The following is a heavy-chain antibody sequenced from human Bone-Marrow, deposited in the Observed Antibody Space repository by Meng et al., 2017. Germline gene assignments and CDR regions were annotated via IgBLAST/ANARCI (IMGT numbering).Heavy chain of an antibody. D-gene: IGHD1-26*01. V-gene: IGHV6-1*01. Sequence: QVLLQASGPGLLKPPQTHSPTCAFSWDIVSSNSAAWNWIRQSPSRGLEWLGRTYYRSKWYNDYAVSVKSRITINPDTSKNQFSLQLNSVTPEDTAVYYCARVGAQLIDYWGQGTLVTVSS. CDR1: WDIVSSNSAA. J-gene: IGHJ4*02. CDR3: ARVGAQLIDY. CDR2: TYYRSKWYN.